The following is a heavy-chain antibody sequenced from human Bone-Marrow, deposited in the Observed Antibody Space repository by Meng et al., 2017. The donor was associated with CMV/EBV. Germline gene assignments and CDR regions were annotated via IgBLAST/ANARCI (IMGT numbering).Heavy chain of an antibody. V-gene: IGHV4-30-4*08. D-gene: IGHD3-3*01. Sequence: VPVEGSGPGPWNPSQTLSLTCFVSGGSISSGDYYWSWIRQPPGKGLEWIGYIYYSGSTYYNPSLKSRVTISVDTSKNQFSLKLSSVTAAGTAVYYCARGAYDFWSGYNWFDPWGQGTLVTVSS. CDR2: IYYSGST. CDR3: ARGAYDFWSGYNWFDP. J-gene: IGHJ5*02. CDR1: GGSISSGDYY.